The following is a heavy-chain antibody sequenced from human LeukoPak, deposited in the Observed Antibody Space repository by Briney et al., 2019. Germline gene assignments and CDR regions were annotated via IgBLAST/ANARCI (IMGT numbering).Heavy chain of an antibody. V-gene: IGHV3-23*01. Sequence: GGTLRLSCAASGFTFRTTGMSWVRQAPGKGLEWVSAISGSGETTYYADSVTGRFTISRDNSKNTLYLQMNSLRVDDTAVYYCAKDHIEWGQGTLVTVSS. CDR2: ISGSGETT. CDR3: AKDHIE. CDR1: GFTFRTTG. J-gene: IGHJ4*02.